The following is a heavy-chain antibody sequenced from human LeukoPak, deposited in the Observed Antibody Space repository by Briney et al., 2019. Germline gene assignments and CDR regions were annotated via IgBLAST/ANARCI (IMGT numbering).Heavy chain of an antibody. CDR3: AKGGYSYGYALIGWYSDL. V-gene: IGHV3-23*01. D-gene: IGHD5-18*01. CDR2: ISGSGGST. J-gene: IGHJ2*01. CDR1: GFTFSSYA. Sequence: PGGSLRLSCAASGFTFSSYAMSWVRQAPGKGLEWVSAISGSGGSTYYADSVKGRFTISRDNSKNTLYLQMNSLRAEDTAVYYCAKGGYSYGYALIGWYSDLWGRGTLVTVSS.